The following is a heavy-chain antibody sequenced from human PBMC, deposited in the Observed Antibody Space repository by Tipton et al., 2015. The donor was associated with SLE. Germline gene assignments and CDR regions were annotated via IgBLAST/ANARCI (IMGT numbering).Heavy chain of an antibody. Sequence: TLSLTCSVSGGSISSGVYYWSWIRPPAGRGLEWIGQIYTRGNPHYNPSLKSRVSISVDTSKNQFSVNLTSVTAADTAIYYCARGGGMATLGVAFDMWGQGAMVTVSS. CDR2: IYTRGNP. CDR1: GGSISSGVYY. V-gene: IGHV4-61*09. CDR3: ARGGGMATLGVAFDM. D-gene: IGHD5-24*01. J-gene: IGHJ3*02.